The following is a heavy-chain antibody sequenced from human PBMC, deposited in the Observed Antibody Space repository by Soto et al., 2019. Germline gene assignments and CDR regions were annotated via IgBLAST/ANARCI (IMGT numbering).Heavy chain of an antibody. CDR2: ISSSSSYT. J-gene: IGHJ4*02. Sequence: QVQLVESGGGLVKPGGSLRLSCAASGFTFSDYYMSWIRQAPGKGLEWDSYISSSSSYTNYADSVKGRFTISRDNAKNSLYLQMNSLRAEDTAVYYCARNYYYDSSGYSLDYWGQGTLVTVSS. CDR3: ARNYYYDSSGYSLDY. D-gene: IGHD3-22*01. CDR1: GFTFSDYY. V-gene: IGHV3-11*06.